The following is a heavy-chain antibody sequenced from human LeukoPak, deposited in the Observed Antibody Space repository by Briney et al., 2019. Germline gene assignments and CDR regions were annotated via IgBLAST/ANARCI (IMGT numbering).Heavy chain of an antibody. CDR2: ISWNSGRI. CDR3: ARDPGSLPAAIGYCYYGMDV. V-gene: IGHV3-9*01. D-gene: IGHD2-2*02. J-gene: IGHJ6*02. Sequence: PGGSLRLSCAASGLIFENYAMHWVRQAPGKGLEWVSGISWNSGRIGYADSVKGRFTISRDNAKNSLYLQMNSLRTEDTALYYCARDPGSLPAAIGYCYYGMDVWGQGTTVTVSS. CDR1: GLIFENYA.